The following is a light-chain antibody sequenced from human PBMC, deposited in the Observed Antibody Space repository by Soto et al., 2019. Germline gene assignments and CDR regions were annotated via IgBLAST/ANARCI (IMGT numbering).Light chain of an antibody. CDR3: SSYTSSSLWV. V-gene: IGLV2-14*01. Sequence: QSALTQPSSLSVSPGQSITISFTGTSSDVGGYNYVSWYQQHPGKAPKLMIYEVSNRPSGVSNRFSGSKSGNTASLTISGLQAEDEADYYCSSYTSSSLWVFGTGTKVTVL. J-gene: IGLJ1*01. CDR2: EVS. CDR1: SSDVGGYNY.